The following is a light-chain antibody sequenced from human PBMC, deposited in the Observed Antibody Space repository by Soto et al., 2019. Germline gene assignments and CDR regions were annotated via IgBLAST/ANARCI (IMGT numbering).Light chain of an antibody. J-gene: IGLJ3*02. CDR1: NIGGKT. Sequence: SYELTQPPSVSVAPGKTASITCGGNNIGGKTVHWFQQKPGQAPVVVLYYDTHRPSGIPERFSGSNSGSTATLTISRVEAGDEADYYCHVWDSSRDHVVFGGGTKLTVL. V-gene: IGLV3-21*04. CDR3: HVWDSSRDHVV. CDR2: YDT.